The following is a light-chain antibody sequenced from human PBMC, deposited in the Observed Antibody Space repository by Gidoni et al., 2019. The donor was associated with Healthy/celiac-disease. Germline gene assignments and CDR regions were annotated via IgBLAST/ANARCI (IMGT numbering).Light chain of an antibody. CDR2: SNN. V-gene: IGLV1-47*02. CDR3: AAWDDSLSGWV. CDR1: SSNIGSNY. Sequence: QSVLTQPPSASGTPGQRVTIPCSGSSSNIGSNYVYWYQQLPGTAPKRLIYSNNQRPSGVPDRFSGSKSGTSASLAISGLRSEDEADYYCAAWDDSLSGWVFGGGTKLRP. J-gene: IGLJ3*02.